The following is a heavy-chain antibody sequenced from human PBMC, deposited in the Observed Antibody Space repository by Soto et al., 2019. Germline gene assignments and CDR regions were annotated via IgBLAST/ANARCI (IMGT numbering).Heavy chain of an antibody. CDR2: IIPIFGTA. Sequence: SVKVSCKASAGTFSRYAISWVRQAPGQGLEWMGGIIPIFGTANYAQKFQGRVTITADESTSTAYMELSSLRSEDTAVYYCARAYDFSPRVRVPYGMDVWGQGTTVTVSS. J-gene: IGHJ6*02. CDR3: ARAYDFSPRVRVPYGMDV. V-gene: IGHV1-69*13. D-gene: IGHD3-3*01. CDR1: AGTFSRYA.